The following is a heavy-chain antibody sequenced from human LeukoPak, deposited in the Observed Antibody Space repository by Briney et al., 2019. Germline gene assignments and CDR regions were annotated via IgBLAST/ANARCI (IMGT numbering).Heavy chain of an antibody. CDR2: INPSGGST. J-gene: IGHJ4*02. D-gene: IGHD3-9*01. CDR1: GYTFTSYY. V-gene: IGHV1-46*01. Sequence: ASVKVSCKASGYTFTSYYMHWVRQAPGQGLEWMGIINPSGGSTSYAQKFQGRVTMTTDTSTSTAYMELRSLRSDDTAVYYCARDNDILTGEDYWGQGTLVTVSS. CDR3: ARDNDILTGEDY.